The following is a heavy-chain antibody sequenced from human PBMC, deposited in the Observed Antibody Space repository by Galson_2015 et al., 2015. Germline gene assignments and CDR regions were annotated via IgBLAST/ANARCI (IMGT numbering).Heavy chain of an antibody. Sequence: SLRLSCAASGFTFSSCGMHWVRQAPGKGLEWVAVMWYDGGKKYYGDSVKGRFTISRDNSKNTLYLQMNSLRAEDTAVYFCARDPTEGSFDGGYNYMDVWGKGTAVTVSS. D-gene: IGHD5-24*01. J-gene: IGHJ6*03. V-gene: IGHV3-33*01. CDR3: ARDPTEGSFDGGYNYMDV. CDR2: MWYDGGKK. CDR1: GFTFSSCG.